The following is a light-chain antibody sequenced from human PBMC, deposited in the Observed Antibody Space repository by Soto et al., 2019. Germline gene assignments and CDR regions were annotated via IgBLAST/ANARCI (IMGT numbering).Light chain of an antibody. V-gene: IGKV3-11*01. CDR3: QRYGNSPRT. CDR2: DAS. J-gene: IGKJ1*01. CDR1: QSVSSY. Sequence: EIVLTQSPATLSLSPGERATLSCRASQSVSSYLAWYQQKPGQAPRLLIYDASNRATGIPARFSGSGSGTDFTLTISRLEPEDFAMYYCQRYGNSPRTFGQGTKVDIK.